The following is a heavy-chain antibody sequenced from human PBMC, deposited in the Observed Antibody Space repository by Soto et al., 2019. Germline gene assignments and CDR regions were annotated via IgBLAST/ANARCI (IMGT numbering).Heavy chain of an antibody. CDR2: VKEDGSEL. Sequence: GGSLRLSCAVSGFNVMSYWMSWVRQAPGKGLERVASVKEDGSELYYLHSVRGRFSISRDSAGNALHLTMNYLSAEDTGVYFCARDIGLDYVHWGQGLPVTVSS. J-gene: IGHJ4*02. CDR3: ARDIGLDYVH. V-gene: IGHV3-7*01. CDR1: GFNVMSYW. D-gene: IGHD3-16*01.